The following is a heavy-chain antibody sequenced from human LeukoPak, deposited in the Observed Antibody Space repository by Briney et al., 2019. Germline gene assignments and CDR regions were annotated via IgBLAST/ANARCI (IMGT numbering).Heavy chain of an antibody. V-gene: IGHV3-53*01. D-gene: IGHD1-14*01. CDR3: ARDLGIAGTTHAFDI. CDR1: GFTVSRNY. Sequence: GGSLRLSCAASGFTVSRNYMSWVRQAPGRGLECVSVIYGGGPTYYADSVKGRFTISRDTAENTLYLQMNSLRGEDTAVYFCARDLGIAGTTHAFDIWGHGTMVTVSS. CDR2: IYGGGPT. J-gene: IGHJ3*02.